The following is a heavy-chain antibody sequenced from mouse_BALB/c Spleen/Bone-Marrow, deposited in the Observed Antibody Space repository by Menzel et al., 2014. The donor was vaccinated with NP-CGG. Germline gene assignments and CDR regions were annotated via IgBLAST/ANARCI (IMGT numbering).Heavy chain of an antibody. Sequence: EVMLVESGGGLVQPGGPLKLSCAASGFDFSRYWMSWVRQAPGKGLEWIGEINPHSSTINYTPSLKDKFIISRDNAKNTLYLQMSKVRSEDTALYYCARLNYYGNLFVWGAGTTVTVSS. CDR2: INPHSSTI. V-gene: IGHV4-1*02. CDR1: GFDFSRYW. CDR3: ARLNYYGNLFV. D-gene: IGHD1-1*01. J-gene: IGHJ1*01.